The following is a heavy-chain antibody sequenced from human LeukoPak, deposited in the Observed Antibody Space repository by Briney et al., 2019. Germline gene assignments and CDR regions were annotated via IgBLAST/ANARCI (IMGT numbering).Heavy chain of an antibody. CDR1: GFTFDDYG. J-gene: IGHJ4*02. V-gene: IGHV3-53*01. CDR3: AREDIRRSGIFDY. Sequence: GGSLRLSCAASGFTFDDYGMSWVRQAPGKGLEWVSVIYSGGSTYYADSVKGRFTISRDNSKNTLYLQMNSLRAEDTAVYYCAREDIRRSGIFDYWGQGTLVTVSS. D-gene: IGHD5-12*01. CDR2: IYSGGST.